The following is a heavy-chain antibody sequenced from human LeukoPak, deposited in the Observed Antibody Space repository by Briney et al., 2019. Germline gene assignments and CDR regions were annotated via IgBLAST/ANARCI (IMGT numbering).Heavy chain of an antibody. CDR1: GGSISSYY. CDR2: IYYSGST. Sequence: SETLSLTCTVSGGSISSYYWSWIRQPPGKGLEWIGYIYYSGSTNYNPSLKSRVTISVDTSKNQFSLKLSSVTAADTAVYYCARDSGYCSGGSRPDNWFDPWGQGTLVTVSS. V-gene: IGHV4-59*01. CDR3: ARDSGYCSGGSRPDNWFDP. D-gene: IGHD2-15*01. J-gene: IGHJ5*02.